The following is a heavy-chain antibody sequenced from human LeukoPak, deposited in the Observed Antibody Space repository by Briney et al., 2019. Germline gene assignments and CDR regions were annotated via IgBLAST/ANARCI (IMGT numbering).Heavy chain of an antibody. V-gene: IGHV3-53*01. CDR2: IHSGGNT. CDR1: GFTVNSNY. D-gene: IGHD6-13*01. Sequence: PGGSLRLSCAASGFTVNSNYMSWVRQAPGKGLEWVSVIHSGGNTYYADSVKGRFTISRDNPKNTLYLLMNSLRAEDTAVYYCAREVSYRSSWYLGYWGQGTLVTVSS. CDR3: AREVSYRSSWYLGY. J-gene: IGHJ4*02.